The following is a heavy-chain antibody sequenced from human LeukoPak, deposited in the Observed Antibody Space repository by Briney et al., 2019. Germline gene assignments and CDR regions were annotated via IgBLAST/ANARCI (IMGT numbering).Heavy chain of an antibody. CDR1: GGSFSGYY. CDR3: ARVTARDWFDP. V-gene: IGHV4-34*01. Sequence: SETLSLTCAVYGGSFSGYYWSWIRQPPGRGLEWIGEINHSGSTNYNPSLKSRVTISVDTSKNQFSLKLSSVTAADTAVYYCARVTARDWFDPWGQGTLVTVSS. J-gene: IGHJ5*02. D-gene: IGHD6-6*01. CDR2: INHSGST.